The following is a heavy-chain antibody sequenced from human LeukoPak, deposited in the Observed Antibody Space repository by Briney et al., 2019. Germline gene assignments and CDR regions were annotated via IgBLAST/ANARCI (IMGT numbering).Heavy chain of an antibody. CDR2: IDYNGDSA. V-gene: IGHV3-64*01. J-gene: IGHJ4*02. D-gene: IGHD5-24*01. CDR1: GFSFNTYA. CDR3: ARDSGGDAYNDYFDS. Sequence: GGSLRLSCAASGFSFNTYALHWVRQAPGKGLEYVSAIDYNGDSAYYANSVKGRFIISRDNSKKTLFLQMGSLRAEDTAVYYCARDSGGDAYNDYFDSWGQGTLVTVSS.